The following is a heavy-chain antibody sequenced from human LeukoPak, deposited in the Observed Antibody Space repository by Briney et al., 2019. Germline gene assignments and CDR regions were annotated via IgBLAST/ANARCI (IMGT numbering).Heavy chain of an antibody. J-gene: IGHJ4*02. CDR3: ASGSVAVALPDY. V-gene: IGHV4-34*01. Sequence: SETLSLTCAVYGGSFSGYYWSWIRQPPGKGLEWIGEINHSGSTNYNPSLKSRVTISVDTSKNQFSLKLSSVTAADTAVYYCASGSVAVALPDYWGQGALVTVSS. CDR2: INHSGST. D-gene: IGHD6-19*01. CDR1: GGSFSGYY.